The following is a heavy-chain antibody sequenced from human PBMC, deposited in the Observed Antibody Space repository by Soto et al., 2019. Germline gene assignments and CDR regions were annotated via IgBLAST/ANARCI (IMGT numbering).Heavy chain of an antibody. V-gene: IGHV4-31*03. CDR1: GGSISRGGYF. CDR2: VYYSEKT. D-gene: IGHD1-26*01. J-gene: IGHJ6*02. Sequence: QEQLQESGPGLLKPSQTLSLTCTVSGGSISRGGYFWNWIRQHPGKGLEWIGYVYYSEKTYYNPSLKSRSTVSVDTSKNPFSLKLSSVTASDTAVYYCARAPLLSIVFAYGMDVWGQGTTVTVSS. CDR3: ARAPLLSIVFAYGMDV.